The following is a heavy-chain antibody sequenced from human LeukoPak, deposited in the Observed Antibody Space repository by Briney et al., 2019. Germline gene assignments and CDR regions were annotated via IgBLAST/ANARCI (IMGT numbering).Heavy chain of an antibody. CDR3: ARGPRGLQFRGELDY. D-gene: IGHD5-24*01. Sequence: PGRSLRLSCAASGFTFSSYGMHWVRQAPGKGLEWVAVIWYDGSNKYYADSVEGRFTISRDNSKNTLYLQMNSLRAEDTAVYYCARGPRGLQFRGELDYWGQGTLVTVSS. CDR2: IWYDGSNK. CDR1: GFTFSSYG. V-gene: IGHV3-33*01. J-gene: IGHJ4*02.